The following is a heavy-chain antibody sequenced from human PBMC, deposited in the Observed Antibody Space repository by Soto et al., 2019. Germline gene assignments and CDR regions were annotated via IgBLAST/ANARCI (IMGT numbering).Heavy chain of an antibody. Sequence: GGSLRLSCAASGFTFSTYAMAWVRQAPGKGLEWVSCVSASGLNTDYADPVKGRFYISRDNSKNTVSLHMNSLRAEDTALYYCAKERPRRTSGSYSDYWGQGTPVTDCS. CDR1: GFTFSTYA. CDR3: AKERPRRTSGSYSDY. J-gene: IGHJ4*02. D-gene: IGHD1-1*01. V-gene: IGHV3-23*01. CDR2: VSASGLNT.